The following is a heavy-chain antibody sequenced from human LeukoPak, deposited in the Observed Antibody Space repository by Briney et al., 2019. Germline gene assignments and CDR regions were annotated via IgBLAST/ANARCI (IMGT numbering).Heavy chain of an antibody. J-gene: IGHJ5*02. CDR2: IYHGDSDT. D-gene: IGHD2-2*01. CDR1: GYSFTSNW. Sequence: GESLKIPCKASGYSFTSNWFGWVRQMPGKGLEGMGIIYHGDSDTRYHPSFQGQVTISADKSISTAYLQWSSLKASDTAMYYCARRSGQLRPGPNNYSPWFDPWGEGSLVTVSS. CDR3: ARRSGQLRPGPNNYSPWFDP. V-gene: IGHV5-51*01.